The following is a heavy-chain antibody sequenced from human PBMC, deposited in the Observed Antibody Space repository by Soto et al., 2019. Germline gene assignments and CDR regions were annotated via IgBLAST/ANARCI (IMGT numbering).Heavy chain of an antibody. J-gene: IGHJ6*02. CDR3: AKTMGDCSGGSCYGAYSMDV. D-gene: IGHD2-15*01. CDR2: VSASGGST. Sequence: EVQLLESGGGLVQPGGSLRLSCAASGFSFNTYAMSWVRQARGKGPEWVSTVSASGGSTYSADSVKGRFTISRDNPKNTVHLQMYSLRAEDTAVYYCAKTMGDCSGGSCYGAYSMDVWGQGITVTVSS. V-gene: IGHV3-23*01. CDR1: GFSFNTYA.